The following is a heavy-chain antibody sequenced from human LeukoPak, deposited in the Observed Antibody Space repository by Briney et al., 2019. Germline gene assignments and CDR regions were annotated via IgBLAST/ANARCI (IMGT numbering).Heavy chain of an antibody. CDR3: AKDRMSSGWFHCFDY. CDR2: LSGSGGST. CDR1: GFTFSSYA. Sequence: GGSLRLSCAASGFTFSSYAMSWVRQAPGKGLEWVSGLSGSGGSTYYADSVKGRFTISRDNSKNTLYLQMNSLRAEDTAVYYCAKDRMSSGWFHCFDYWGQGTLVTVSS. D-gene: IGHD6-19*01. V-gene: IGHV3-23*01. J-gene: IGHJ4*02.